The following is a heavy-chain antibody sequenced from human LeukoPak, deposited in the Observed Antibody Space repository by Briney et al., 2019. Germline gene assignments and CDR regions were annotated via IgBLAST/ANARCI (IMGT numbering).Heavy chain of an antibody. CDR2: IYHGGNT. J-gene: IGHJ4*02. CDR3: ARHLNSIFGVVTPDY. V-gene: IGHV4-38-2*01. D-gene: IGHD3-3*01. Sequence: SETLSLTCAVSGYSISSDYYWGWIRPPPGKGLEWIGSIYHGGNTYYNPSLKSRVSISVDISKNQFSLKPSSVTAADTAVYYCARHLNSIFGVVTPDYWGQGTLVTVSS. CDR1: GYSISSDYY.